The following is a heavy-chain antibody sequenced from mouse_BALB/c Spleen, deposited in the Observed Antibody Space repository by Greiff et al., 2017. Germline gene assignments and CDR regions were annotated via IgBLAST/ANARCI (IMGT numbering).Heavy chain of an antibody. V-gene: IGHV5-12-1*01. CDR2: ISSGGGST. D-gene: IGHD2-10*01. J-gene: IGHJ4*01. Sequence: EVKLVESGGGLVKPGGSLKLSCAASGFAFSSYDMSWVRQTPEKRLEWVAYISSGGGSTYYPDTVKGRFTISRDNAKNTLYLQMSSLKSEDTAMYYCARHSYYGNPDYWGQGTSVTVSS. CDR1: GFAFSSYD. CDR3: ARHSYYGNPDY.